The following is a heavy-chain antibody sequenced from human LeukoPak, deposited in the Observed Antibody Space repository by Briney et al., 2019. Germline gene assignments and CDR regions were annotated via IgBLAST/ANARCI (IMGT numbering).Heavy chain of an antibody. CDR1: GFTFSSYA. D-gene: IGHD1-7*01. CDR2: IGTIPGIT. Sequence: GGTLRLSCAASGFTFSSYAMSWVRQAPGKGLEWVSVIGTIPGITYYTESVKGRFTTSRDNSKNTVYLQMNNLRADDTALYYCAKAADTNYFRYGDYWGQGTLVTVSS. J-gene: IGHJ4*02. CDR3: AKAADTNYFRYGDY. V-gene: IGHV3-23*01.